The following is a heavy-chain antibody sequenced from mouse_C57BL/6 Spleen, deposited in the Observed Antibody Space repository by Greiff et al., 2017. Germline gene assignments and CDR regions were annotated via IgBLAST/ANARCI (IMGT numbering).Heavy chain of an antibody. CDR1: GYTFTSYW. D-gene: IGHD4-1*01. Sequence: VQLQQPGAELVMPGASVKLSCKASGYTFTSYWMHWVKQRPGQGLEWIGEIDPSDSYTNYNQKFKGKSTLTVDKSSSTAYMQLSSLTSEDSAVYYCARGGTGTWAYWGQGILVTVSA. J-gene: IGHJ3*01. V-gene: IGHV1-69*01. CDR2: IDPSDSYT. CDR3: ARGGTGTWAY.